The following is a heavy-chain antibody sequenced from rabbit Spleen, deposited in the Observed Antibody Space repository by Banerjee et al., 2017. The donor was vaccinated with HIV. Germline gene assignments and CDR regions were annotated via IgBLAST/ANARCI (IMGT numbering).Heavy chain of an antibody. V-gene: IGHV1S45*01. J-gene: IGHJ3*01. Sequence: EQLEESGGGLVKPEGSLTLTCKASGVSLNDKDVMCWVRQAPGKGLEWIACINIVTGKSVYASWAKGRFIMFRTSSTTVTLQLTSLTAADTATSFCARDLVTAIGWNFALWGQGTLVTVS. CDR1: GVSLNDKDV. CDR3: ARDLVTAIGWNFAL. CDR2: INIVTGKS. D-gene: IGHD7-1*01.